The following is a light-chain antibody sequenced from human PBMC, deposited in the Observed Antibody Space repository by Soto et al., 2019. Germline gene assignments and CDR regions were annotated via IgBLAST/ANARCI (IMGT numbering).Light chain of an antibody. CDR1: QSVASNY. J-gene: IGKJ5*01. CDR3: QQRYNWPPIT. V-gene: IGKV3-11*01. CDR2: DAS. Sequence: EIVLTQSPGTLSLSPGERATLSWRCSQSVASNYLGWYQQKPGQAPRVLIFDASIRATGIPDRFSASGSGTDFTLTISSLEPEDFAVYYCQQRYNWPPITFGQGTRLEIK.